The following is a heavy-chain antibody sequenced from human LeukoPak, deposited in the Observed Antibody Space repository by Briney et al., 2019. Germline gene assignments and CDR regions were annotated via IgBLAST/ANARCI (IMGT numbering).Heavy chain of an antibody. D-gene: IGHD4-23*01. V-gene: IGHV4-4*07. CDR2: IYTSGST. J-gene: IGHJ6*03. CDR1: GGSISTYY. Sequence: PSETLSLTCTVSGGSISTYYWSWIRQPAGKGLEWIGRIYTSGSTNYNPSLKSRVTISVDTSKNQFSLKLSSVTAADTAVYYCAREIGGYYYYYYMDVWGKGTTVTISS. CDR3: AREIGGYYYYYYMDV.